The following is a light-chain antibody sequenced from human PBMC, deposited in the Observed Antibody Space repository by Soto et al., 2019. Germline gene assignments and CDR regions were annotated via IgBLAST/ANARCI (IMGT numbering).Light chain of an antibody. Sequence: EIVLTQSPGTLSLSPGQRTTLSWRASQSVSSNYLAWYQQKPGQAPRLLIYGASSRATGIPDRFSGSGSGTDFTLTISRLQPEDFAVYYCQQYGTSSYTFGQGTKLEIK. CDR2: GAS. J-gene: IGKJ2*01. CDR3: QQYGTSSYT. V-gene: IGKV3-20*01. CDR1: QSVSSNY.